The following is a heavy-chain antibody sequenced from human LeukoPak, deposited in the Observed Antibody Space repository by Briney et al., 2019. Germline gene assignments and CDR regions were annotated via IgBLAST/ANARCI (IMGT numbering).Heavy chain of an antibody. CDR2: INHSGST. D-gene: IGHD6-19*01. J-gene: IGHJ4*02. Sequence: SETLSLTCAVYGGSFSGYYWSWIRQPPGKGLEWIGEINHSGSTNYNPSLKSRVTISVDTSKNQFSLKLSSVTAADTAVYYCAKDKGRSGWYYFDYWGQGTLVTVSS. CDR3: AKDKGRSGWYYFDY. V-gene: IGHV4-34*01. CDR1: GGSFSGYY.